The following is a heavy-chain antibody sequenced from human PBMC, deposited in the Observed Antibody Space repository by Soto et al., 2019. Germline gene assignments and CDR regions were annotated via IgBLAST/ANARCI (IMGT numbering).Heavy chain of an antibody. D-gene: IGHD4-17*01. CDR1: EFTFSNYA. CDR2: ISYDGNNK. Sequence: PGGSLRLSCAASEFTFSNYAMHWVRQAPGKGLQWLAVISYDGNNKYYADSVEGRFTISRDNSKNTVYLQMNSLRLEDTAVYYCARGPPYSDSYFDHWGQGTLETVSS. J-gene: IGHJ4*02. V-gene: IGHV3-30*03. CDR3: ARGPPYSDSYFDH.